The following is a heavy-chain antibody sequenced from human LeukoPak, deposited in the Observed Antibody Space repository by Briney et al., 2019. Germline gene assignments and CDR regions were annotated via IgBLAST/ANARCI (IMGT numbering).Heavy chain of an antibody. V-gene: IGHV3-30*04. CDR2: ISYDGSNK. D-gene: IGHD2-15*01. J-gene: IGHJ4*02. CDR3: ARDQNSGYLDY. CDR1: GFTFSSYA. Sequence: GGSLRPSCAASGFTFSSYAMHWVRQAPGKGLEWVAVISYDGSNKYYADSVKGRFTISRDNSKNTLYLQMNSLRAEDTAVYYCARDQNSGYLDYWGQGTLVTVSS.